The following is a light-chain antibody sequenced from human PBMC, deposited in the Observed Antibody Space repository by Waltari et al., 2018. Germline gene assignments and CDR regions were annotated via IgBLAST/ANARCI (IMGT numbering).Light chain of an antibody. V-gene: IGLV2-23*02. J-gene: IGLJ3*02. Sequence: QSALTQPASVSGSPGQSITISCTGSSSDVGAYNYVSWYQQHPGKAPKLMIYDVPNPPPGVSNRFSGSKSGKTASRTISGLQAADEADYSCCSYAGTSTFVVFGGGTKLTVL. CDR1: SSDVGAYNY. CDR3: CSYAGTSTFVV. CDR2: DVP.